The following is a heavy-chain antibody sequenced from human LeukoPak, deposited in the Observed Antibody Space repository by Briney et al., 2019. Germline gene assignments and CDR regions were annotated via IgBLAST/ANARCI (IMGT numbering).Heavy chain of an antibody. CDR1: GGSISSGSYY. Sequence: SQTLSLTCTVSGGSISSGSYYWSWLRQPAGKGLEWIGRIYTSGSTNYNPSLKSRVTISVDTPKNQFSLKLSSVTAADTAVYYCARDALGYSYGRDYYYYGMDVWGQGTTVTVSS. CDR2: IYTSGST. D-gene: IGHD5-18*01. CDR3: ARDALGYSYGRDYYYYGMDV. V-gene: IGHV4-61*02. J-gene: IGHJ6*02.